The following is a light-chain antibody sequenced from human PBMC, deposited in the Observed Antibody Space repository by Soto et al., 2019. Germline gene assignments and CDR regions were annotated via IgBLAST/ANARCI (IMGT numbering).Light chain of an antibody. CDR1: SSNIESNA. J-gene: IGLJ3*02. V-gene: IGLV1-44*01. CDR3: AALDDSLHVLV. CDR2: SDN. Sequence: QSVLTQPPSASGTPGHRVSISCSGSSSNIESNAVSWYQQLPGTASKLLSYSDNQRPSGVPDRFSASKSGTSGSLAISGLQCEDEADYYCAALDDSLHVLVLGGGSKLTV.